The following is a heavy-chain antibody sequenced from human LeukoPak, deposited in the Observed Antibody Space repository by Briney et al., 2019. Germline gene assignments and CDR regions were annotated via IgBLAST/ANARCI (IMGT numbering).Heavy chain of an antibody. Sequence: GSLRLSCAASGFTFSSYAMHWVRQAPGKGLEWVAVISYDGSNKYYADSVKGRFTISRDNSNSTLYLQMNSLRAEDTAVYYCAKLTTSWGQGTLVTVSS. V-gene: IGHV3-30-3*01. D-gene: IGHD4-11*01. CDR1: GFTFSSYA. CDR2: ISYDGSNK. CDR3: AKLTTS. J-gene: IGHJ4*02.